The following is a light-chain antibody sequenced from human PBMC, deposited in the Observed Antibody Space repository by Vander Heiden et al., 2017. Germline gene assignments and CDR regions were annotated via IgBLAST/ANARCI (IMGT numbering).Light chain of an antibody. CDR2: LGS. Sequence: DIVMTQSPLSLPVTPGESVSISCRSSQSLLHSNGYNYLDWYLQKPGHSPQLLIYLGSNRASGVPDRFSGSGSGTDFTLKISRVEAEDVGVYYCRQGLQTPRTFGQGTKMEIK. CDR1: QSLLHSNGYNY. J-gene: IGKJ2*02. V-gene: IGKV2-28*01. CDR3: RQGLQTPRT.